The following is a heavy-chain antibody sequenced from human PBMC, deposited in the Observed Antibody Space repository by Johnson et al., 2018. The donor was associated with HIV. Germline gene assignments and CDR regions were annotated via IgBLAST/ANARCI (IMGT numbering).Heavy chain of an antibody. J-gene: IGHJ3*02. CDR1: GFTFSSYA. CDR2: ISGSGGST. V-gene: IGHV3-23*04. Sequence: VQLVESGGGLVKPGGSLRLSCAASGFTFSSYAMSWVRQAPGKGLEWVSAISGSGGSTYYADSVKGRFTISIDNSKDTLYLQRNSLRAEETAVYYCAQALTWRVQLWNDAFDIWGQGTMVTVAS. CDR3: AQALTWRVQLWNDAFDI. D-gene: IGHD5-18*01.